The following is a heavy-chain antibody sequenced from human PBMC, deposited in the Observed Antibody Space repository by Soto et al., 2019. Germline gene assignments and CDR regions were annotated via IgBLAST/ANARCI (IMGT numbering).Heavy chain of an antibody. Sequence: QVQLVQSGAEVKKPGSSVKVSCKASGGTFSSYAISWVRQAPGQGLEWMGGIIPIFGTANYAQKFQGRVTLTADESTCTAYMAVSSLRSEDTAFYYCAGFGEGGSYWGQGTLVTVSS. CDR2: IIPIFGTA. CDR3: AGFGEGGSY. CDR1: GGTFSSYA. V-gene: IGHV1-69*01. D-gene: IGHD3-16*01. J-gene: IGHJ4*02.